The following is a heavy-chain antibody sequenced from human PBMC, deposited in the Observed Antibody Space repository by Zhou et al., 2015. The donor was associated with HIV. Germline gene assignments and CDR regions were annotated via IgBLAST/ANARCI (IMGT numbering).Heavy chain of an antibody. V-gene: IGHV1-69*02. CDR2: IIPILGIA. Sequence: QVQLVQSGAEVKKPGSSVKVSCKASGGTFSSYTISWVRQAPGQGLEWMGRIIPILGIANYAQKFQGRVTITADKSTSTAYMELSSLRSEDTAVYYCARAPDYCSSTSCYRSAYWGQGTLVTVSS. CDR3: ARAPDYCSSTSCYRSAY. D-gene: IGHD2-2*02. CDR1: GGTFSSYT. J-gene: IGHJ4*02.